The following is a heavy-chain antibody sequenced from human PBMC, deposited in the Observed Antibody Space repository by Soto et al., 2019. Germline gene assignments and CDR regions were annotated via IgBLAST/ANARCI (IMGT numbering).Heavy chain of an antibody. V-gene: IGHV3-53*01. D-gene: IGHD6-13*01. CDR1: GFTVSSKY. Sequence: GGSLRLSCAASGFTVSSKYMSWVRQAPGKGLEWVSLIQSGGPTYYADSVKGRFTISRDNSKNTLYLQMNSLRGEDTAVYYCAKDRGSNTAAYVHLQNWGQGTLVTVSS. J-gene: IGHJ4*02. CDR3: AKDRGSNTAAYVHLQN. CDR2: IQSGGPT.